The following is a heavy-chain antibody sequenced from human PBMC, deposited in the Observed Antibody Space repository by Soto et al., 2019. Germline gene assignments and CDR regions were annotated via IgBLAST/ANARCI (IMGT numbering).Heavy chain of an antibody. CDR1: GFTVSSNY. V-gene: IGHV3-66*01. CDR2: IYAGGST. J-gene: IGHJ1*01. CDR3: ARDMVRGLYPEYFQH. D-gene: IGHD3-10*01. Sequence: EVQLVESGGGLVQPGGSLRLSCAASGFTVSSNYMSWVRQAPGKGLEWVSVIYAGGSTYYADSVKGRFTISRDNSKNTLYLQMNSLRAEDTAVYYCARDMVRGLYPEYFQHWGQVTLVTVSS.